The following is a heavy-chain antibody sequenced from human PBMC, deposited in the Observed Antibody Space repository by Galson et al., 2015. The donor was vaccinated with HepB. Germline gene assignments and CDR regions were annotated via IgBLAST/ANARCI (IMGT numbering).Heavy chain of an antibody. CDR2: FDPEDGET. CDR3: ATDLGGYSTTFDY. Sequence: SVKVSCKVSGYTLTELSMHWVRQAPGKGLEWMGGFDPEDGETIYAQKFQGRVTMTEDTSTDTAYMELSSLRSEDTAVYYCATDLGGYSTTFDYWGQGTLVTVSS. J-gene: IGHJ4*02. D-gene: IGHD3-3*01. CDR1: GYTLTELS. V-gene: IGHV1-24*01.